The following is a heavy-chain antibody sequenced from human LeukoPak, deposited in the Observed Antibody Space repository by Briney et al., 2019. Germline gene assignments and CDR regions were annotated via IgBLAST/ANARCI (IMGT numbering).Heavy chain of an antibody. J-gene: IGHJ4*02. CDR1: GGSISSGDYY. CDR2: IYYSGST. V-gene: IGHV4-30-4*01. CDR3: AREILANDCGGDCYDYYFDY. D-gene: IGHD2-21*02. Sequence: SETLSLTCTVSGGSISSGDYYWSWIRQPPGKGLEWIVYIYYSGSTYYNPSLKSRVTISVDTSKNQFSLKLSSVTAADTAVYYCAREILANDCGGDCYDYYFDYWGQGTLVTASS.